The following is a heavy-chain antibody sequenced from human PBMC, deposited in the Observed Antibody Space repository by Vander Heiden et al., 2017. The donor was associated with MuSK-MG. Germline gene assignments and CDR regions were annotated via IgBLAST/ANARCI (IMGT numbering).Heavy chain of an antibody. J-gene: IGHJ3*02. Sequence: QLQLQESGPGLVKPSETLSLTCTVSGGSISRGAYYGGWIRQPPGKGLQWIGSVYYSGSTFYNPALKSRVTVSVDTSKNQFSLKLNSVTAADTAVYYCARHGGGLVVIQWAFDIWGQGTMVTVSS. CDR2: VYYSGST. CDR1: GGSISRGAYY. D-gene: IGHD3-22*01. CDR3: ARHGGGLVVIQWAFDI. V-gene: IGHV4-39*01.